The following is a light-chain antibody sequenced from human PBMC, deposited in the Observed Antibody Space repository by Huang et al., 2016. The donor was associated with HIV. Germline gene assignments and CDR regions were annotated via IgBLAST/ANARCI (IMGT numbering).Light chain of an antibody. CDR3: QQRSDWLT. Sequence: IVFTPSPATLSLSPGVIATLSCRASQSGNNYLAWDQQKPGQAPILLIYDASTRATGIPARFSGGGSGTDFTLTIRSLEPEDFAVYYCQQRSDWLTFGGGTKVEIK. CDR1: QSGNNY. V-gene: IGKV3-11*01. J-gene: IGKJ4*01. CDR2: DAS.